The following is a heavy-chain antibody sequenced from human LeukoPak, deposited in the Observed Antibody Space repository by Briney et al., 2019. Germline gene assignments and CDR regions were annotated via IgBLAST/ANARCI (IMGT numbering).Heavy chain of an antibody. V-gene: IGHV3-23*01. CDR3: AKAQNNGGDFDY. Sequence: GGSLRLSCAASGFTFSSYAMSWARQAPGKGLEWVSAISGGADITYYADSVKGRFTISRDNSKNTLYLQMNSLRAEDTAVYYCAKAQNNGGDFDYWGQGILVTVAS. CDR1: GFTFSSYA. J-gene: IGHJ4*02. D-gene: IGHD4-23*01. CDR2: ISGGADIT.